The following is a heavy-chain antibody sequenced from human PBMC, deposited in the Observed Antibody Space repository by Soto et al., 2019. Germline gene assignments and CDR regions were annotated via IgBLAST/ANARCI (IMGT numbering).Heavy chain of an antibody. Sequence: QVQLVQSGAEVKKPGSSVKVSCKASGGTFSSYAISWVRQAPGQGLEWIGGIIPIFGTANYAQKFQGRVTITADASTSTASMELRSLRSAHTAVYFCAGIVQPLYYYGMDIWGQGTTVTVSS. V-gene: IGHV1-69*12. D-gene: IGHD3-22*01. CDR3: AGIVQPLYYYGMDI. CDR2: IIPIFGTA. CDR1: GGTFSSYA. J-gene: IGHJ6*02.